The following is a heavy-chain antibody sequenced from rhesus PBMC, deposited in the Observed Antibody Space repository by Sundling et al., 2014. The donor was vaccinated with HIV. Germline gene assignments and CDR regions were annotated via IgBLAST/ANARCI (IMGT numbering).Heavy chain of an antibody. CDR2: IHGRDSNT. V-gene: IGHV4-169*01. D-gene: IGHD6-13*01. Sequence: QVQLQESGPGLVKPSETLPLTCAVSGASISSNYWSWIRQAPGKGLEWIGYIHGRDSNTNYNPSLKSRVTLSVDTSKNQFSLKLSSVTAADTAVYYCAIEGVYGTTVDYWGQGVLVTVSS. CDR1: GASISSNY. CDR3: AIEGVYGTTVDY. J-gene: IGHJ4*01.